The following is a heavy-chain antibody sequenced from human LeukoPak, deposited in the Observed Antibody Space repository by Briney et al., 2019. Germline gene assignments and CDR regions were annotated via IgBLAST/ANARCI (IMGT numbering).Heavy chain of an antibody. Sequence: SETLSLTCNVFGYSISSGYYWSWIRQPPGKGLEWIGYIYYSGSTNYNPSLKSRVTISVDTSKNQFSLKLSSVTAADTAVYYCARSKIGSSWYGDYYYMDVWGKGTTVTVSS. D-gene: IGHD6-13*01. CDR3: ARSKIGSSWYGDYYYMDV. CDR1: GYSISSGYY. J-gene: IGHJ6*03. CDR2: IYYSGST. V-gene: IGHV4-38-2*02.